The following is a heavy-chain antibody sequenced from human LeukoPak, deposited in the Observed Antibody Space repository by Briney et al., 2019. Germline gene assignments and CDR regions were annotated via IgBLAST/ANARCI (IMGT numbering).Heavy chain of an antibody. J-gene: IGHJ4*02. D-gene: IGHD2-2*01. Sequence: GGSLRLSCAASGFTFSSYGMHWVRQAPGKGLEWVAVISYDGSNKYYADSVKGRFTISRDNSKNTLYLQMNSLRAEDTAVYYCAKDDVAFVVVPAAAFDYWGQGTLVTVSS. CDR3: AKDDVAFVVVPAAAFDY. CDR2: ISYDGSNK. V-gene: IGHV3-30*18. CDR1: GFTFSSYG.